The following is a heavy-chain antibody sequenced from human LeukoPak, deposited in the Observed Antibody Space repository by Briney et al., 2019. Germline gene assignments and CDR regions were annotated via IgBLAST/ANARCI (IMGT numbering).Heavy chain of an antibody. D-gene: IGHD3-3*01. V-gene: IGHV3-15*01. Sequence: GGSLRLSCAASGFTFSNAWMSWVRQAPGKGLEWAGRIKSKTDGGTTDYAAPVKGRFTISRDDSKNTLYLQMNSLKTEDTAVYYCTTVNDFWSGYQYNWGQGTLVTVSS. CDR2: IKSKTDGGTT. CDR1: GFTFSNAW. CDR3: TTVNDFWSGYQYN. J-gene: IGHJ4*02.